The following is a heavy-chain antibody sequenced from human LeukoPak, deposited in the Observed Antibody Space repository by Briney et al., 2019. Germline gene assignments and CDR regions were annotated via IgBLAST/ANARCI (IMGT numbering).Heavy chain of an antibody. CDR2: ISGDNGNT. J-gene: IGHJ4*02. CDR3: ARGRDDYDFWSGYNDY. V-gene: IGHV1-18*01. CDR1: GYTFTAYG. D-gene: IGHD3-3*01. Sequence: ASVKVSCKASGYTFTAYGITWLRQAPGQGLEWMGWISGDNGNTNYAQKLQGRVTMTTETSTSTAYMELRSLRSDDTAVYYCARGRDDYDFWSGYNDYWGQGTLVTVSS.